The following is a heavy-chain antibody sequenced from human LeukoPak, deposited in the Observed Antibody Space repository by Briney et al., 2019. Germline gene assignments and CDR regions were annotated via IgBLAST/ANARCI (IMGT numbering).Heavy chain of an antibody. CDR3: ARALAVTGRGPRDFDF. D-gene: IGHD6-19*01. J-gene: IGHJ4*02. CDR2: ISAFNDHT. V-gene: IGHV1-18*01. CDR1: NYTFTDYG. Sequence: AASVKVSCKASNYTFTDYGINWVRQAPGRGLEWVGWISAFNDHTYYAQRFLGRITMTTDTSTTTAHMELRSLRTDDTAVYYCARALAVTGRGPRDFDFWGQGTLVTVSS.